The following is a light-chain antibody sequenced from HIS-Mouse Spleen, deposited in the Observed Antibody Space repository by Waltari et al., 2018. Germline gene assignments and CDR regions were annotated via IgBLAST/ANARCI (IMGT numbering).Light chain of an antibody. CDR1: SSDVGSYNL. CDR3: SSYTSSSTEV. J-gene: IGLJ2*01. Sequence: QSALTQPASVSGVSGQSITISCTGTSSDVGSYNLVSWYPQHPGKAPKLIIYEGSKRPSGVSNRFSGSKSGNTASLTISGLQAEDEADYYCSSYTSSSTEVFGGGTKLTVL. V-gene: IGLV2-14*02. CDR2: EGS.